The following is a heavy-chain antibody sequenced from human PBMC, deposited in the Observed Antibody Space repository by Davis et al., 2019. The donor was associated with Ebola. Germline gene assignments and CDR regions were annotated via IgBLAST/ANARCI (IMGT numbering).Heavy chain of an antibody. V-gene: IGHV1-2*02. J-gene: IGHJ6*03. D-gene: IGHD5-18*01. Sequence: ASVKVSCKASGYNFLTYDINWVRQAPGQGLEWMGWINSNSGGTNYAQKFQGRVTMTRDTSISTVYMELSRLTSDDTAVYYCARDPRYGLGYSYMAVWGTGTTVTVS. CDR3: ARDPRYGLGYSYMAV. CDR1: GYNFLTYD. CDR2: INSNSGGT.